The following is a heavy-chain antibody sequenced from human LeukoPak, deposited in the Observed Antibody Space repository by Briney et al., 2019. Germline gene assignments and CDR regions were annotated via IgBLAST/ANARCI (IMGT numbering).Heavy chain of an antibody. CDR1: GYSISSGYY. Sequence: SETLSLTCTVSGYSISSGYYWGWIRQPAGKGLEWIGRIYTSGSTNYNPSLKSRVTMSVDTSKNQFSLKLSSVTAADTAVYYCAREKTTVTTGFDYWGQGTLVTVSS. CDR2: IYTSGST. V-gene: IGHV4-4*07. CDR3: AREKTTVTTGFDY. J-gene: IGHJ4*02. D-gene: IGHD4-17*01.